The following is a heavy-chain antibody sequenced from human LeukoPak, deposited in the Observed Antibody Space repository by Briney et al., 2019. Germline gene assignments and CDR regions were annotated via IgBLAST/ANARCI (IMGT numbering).Heavy chain of an antibody. CDR3: VRESRSDWYVGYFDY. Sequence: GGSLRLSCAASGFTFDDYGMSWVRQAPGKGLEWVSGINWNGGSTGYADSVKGRFTISRDNAKNSLYLQMNSLRAEDTAFYYCVRESRSDWYVGYFDYWGRGTLVTVSS. V-gene: IGHV3-20*04. CDR2: INWNGGST. J-gene: IGHJ4*02. D-gene: IGHD6-19*01. CDR1: GFTFDDYG.